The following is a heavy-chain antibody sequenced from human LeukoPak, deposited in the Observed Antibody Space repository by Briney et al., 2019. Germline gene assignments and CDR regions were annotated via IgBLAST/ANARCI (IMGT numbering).Heavy chain of an antibody. V-gene: IGHV3-30*02. CDR1: GFTFSSYG. D-gene: IGHD6-13*01. J-gene: IGHJ4*02. CDR2: IRYDGSNK. Sequence: GRSLRLSCAASGFTFSSYGMHWVRQAPGKGLEWVAFIRYDGSNKYYADSVKGRFTISRDNSKNTLYLQMNSLRAEDTAVYYCASIAAAVPLAGDFDYWGQGTLVTVSS. CDR3: ASIAAAVPLAGDFDY.